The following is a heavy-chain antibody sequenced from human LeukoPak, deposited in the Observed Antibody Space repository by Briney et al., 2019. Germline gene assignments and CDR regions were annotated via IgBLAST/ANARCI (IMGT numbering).Heavy chain of an antibody. D-gene: IGHD5-12*01. J-gene: IGHJ4*02. V-gene: IGHV4-30-2*01. CDR3: AREGGYDFHFDY. CDR1: GGSISSGGYS. Sequence: PSETLSLTCAVSGGSISSGGYSWSWVRQPPGEGLEWIGYIYHSGSTYYNPSLKSRVTISVDRSKNQFSLKLSSVTAADTAVYYCAREGGYDFHFDYWGQGTLVTVSS. CDR2: IYHSGST.